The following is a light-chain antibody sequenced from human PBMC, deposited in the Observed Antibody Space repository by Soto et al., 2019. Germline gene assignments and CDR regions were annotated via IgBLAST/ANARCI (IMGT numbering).Light chain of an antibody. CDR1: QSVLYSSNNKNY. J-gene: IGKJ2*01. CDR3: QQYYSTPIRT. V-gene: IGKV4-1*01. Sequence: DIVMTQSPDSLAVSLGERATINCKSSQSVLYSSNNKNYLAWYQQKPGQPPKLLIYWASTRESGVPDRFSGSGSGTDFTLTISSLQDEDVAVYYCQQYYSTPIRTFGQGTKLEIK. CDR2: WAS.